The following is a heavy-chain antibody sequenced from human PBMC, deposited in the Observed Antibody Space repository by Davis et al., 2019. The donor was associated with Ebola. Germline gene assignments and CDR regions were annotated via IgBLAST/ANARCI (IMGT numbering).Heavy chain of an antibody. CDR2: ISAYNGNT. CDR3: ARDPLWSYGFRGPSSIDP. J-gene: IGHJ5*02. V-gene: IGHV1-18*01. Sequence: ASVKVSCKASGDSSMKYGFTWVRQAPGQGLEWMGWISAYNGNTNYAQKFQGRVTLTTDTSTTTAYMELRSLRSDDTAVYYCARDPLWSYGFRGPSSIDPWGQGTLVTVSS. D-gene: IGHD3-16*02. CDR1: GDSSMKYG.